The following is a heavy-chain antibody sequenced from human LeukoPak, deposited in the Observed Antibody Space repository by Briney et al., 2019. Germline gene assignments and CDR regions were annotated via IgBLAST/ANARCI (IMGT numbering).Heavy chain of an antibody. Sequence: GGSLRLSCAASGFTFSSYWMHWVRQAPGKGLVWVSRINSDGSSTSYADSVKGRFTISRDNAKNTLYLQMNSLRAEDTAVYYCARGLRYCIDGLSQNWFDPWGQGTLVTVSS. CDR2: INSDGSST. CDR3: ARGLRYCIDGLSQNWFDP. CDR1: GFTFSSYW. D-gene: IGHD2-8*01. J-gene: IGHJ5*02. V-gene: IGHV3-74*01.